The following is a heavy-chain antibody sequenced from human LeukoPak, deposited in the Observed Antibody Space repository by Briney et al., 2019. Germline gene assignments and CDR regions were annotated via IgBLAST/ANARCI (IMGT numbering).Heavy chain of an antibody. J-gene: IGHJ4*02. CDR2: INDNGDGT. Sequence: GGSLRLSCAASGFTFSSYAMSWVRQAPGKGLKWVSTINDNGDGTYYADSVKGRFTISRDNSYNTVSLQMNSLRDEDTGVYYCAKDPDYDILTGTTFDSWGQGTLVSVSA. CDR1: GFTFSSYA. D-gene: IGHD3-9*01. V-gene: IGHV3-23*01. CDR3: AKDPDYDILTGTTFDS.